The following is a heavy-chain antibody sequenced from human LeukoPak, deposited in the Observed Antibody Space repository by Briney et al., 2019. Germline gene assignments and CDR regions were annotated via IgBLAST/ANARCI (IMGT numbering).Heavy chain of an antibody. Sequence: GGSLRLSCAASGFTFSDYYMSWIRQAPGKGLEWVSYISSSSSTIYCADSVKGRFTISRDNAKNSLYLQMNSLRAEDTAVYYCARDRDNDFWSGFDYWGQGTLVTVSS. V-gene: IGHV3-11*04. CDR2: ISSSSSTI. CDR3: ARDRDNDFWSGFDY. D-gene: IGHD3-3*01. CDR1: GFTFSDYY. J-gene: IGHJ4*02.